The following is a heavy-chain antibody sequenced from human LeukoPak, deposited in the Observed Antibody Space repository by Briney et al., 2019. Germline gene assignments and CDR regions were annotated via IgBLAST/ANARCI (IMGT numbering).Heavy chain of an antibody. J-gene: IGHJ4*02. D-gene: IGHD2-15*01. CDR1: GFTFSDYY. CDR2: ISSSGSTI. V-gene: IGHV3-11*04. Sequence: GGSLRLSCAASGFTFSDYYMSWIRQAPGKGLEWVSYISSSGSTIYYADSVKGRFTISRDNAKNSLYLQMSSLRAEDTAVYYCAREQDREASATIVGDYWGQGTLVTVSS. CDR3: AREQDREASATIVGDY.